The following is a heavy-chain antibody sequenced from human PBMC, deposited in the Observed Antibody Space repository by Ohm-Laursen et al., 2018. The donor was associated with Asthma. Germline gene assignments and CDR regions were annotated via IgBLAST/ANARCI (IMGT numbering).Heavy chain of an antibody. CDR3: ARGFSSGYLTDAFDI. CDR2: INPNSGGT. J-gene: IGHJ3*02. V-gene: IGHV1-2*04. D-gene: IGHD3-22*01. CDR1: GYTFTGYY. Sequence: ASVKVSCNASGYTFTGYYMHWVRQAPGQGLEWMGWINPNSGGTNYAQKFQGWVTMTRDTSISTAYMELSRLRSDNTAVYYCARGFSSGYLTDAFDIWGQGAMVTVSS.